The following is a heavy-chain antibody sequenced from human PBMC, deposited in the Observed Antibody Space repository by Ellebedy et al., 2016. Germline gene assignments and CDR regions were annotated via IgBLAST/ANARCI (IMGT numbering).Heavy chain of an antibody. CDR2: ISYDGSIK. D-gene: IGHD3-9*01. V-gene: IGHV3-30*04. J-gene: IGHJ2*01. CDR1: GFAFSSYA. CDR3: AKVGVTYTVFWYFDL. Sequence: GGSLRLXXAASGFAFSSYAMHWVRQAPGKGLEWLAVISYDGSIKYYEDSVKGRFTISRDNSKDTLYLQMHSLRAEDTAVYYCAKVGVTYTVFWYFDLWGRGTLVTVSS.